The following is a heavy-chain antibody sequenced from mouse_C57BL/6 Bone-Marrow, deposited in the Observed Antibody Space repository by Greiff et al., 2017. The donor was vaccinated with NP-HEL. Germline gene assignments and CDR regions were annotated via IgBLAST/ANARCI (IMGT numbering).Heavy chain of an antibody. CDR3: AKGRSGTHDAMDY. Sequence: VQLQQSGPGLVQPSQSLSITCTVSGFSLTSYGVHWVRQSPGKGLEWLGVIWRGGSTDYNAAFMSRLSITKDNSKSQVFFKMNSLQADDTAIYYCAKGRSGTHDAMDYWGQGTSVTVSS. CDR1: GFSLTSYG. V-gene: IGHV2-5*01. D-gene: IGHD4-1*01. CDR2: IWRGGST. J-gene: IGHJ4*01.